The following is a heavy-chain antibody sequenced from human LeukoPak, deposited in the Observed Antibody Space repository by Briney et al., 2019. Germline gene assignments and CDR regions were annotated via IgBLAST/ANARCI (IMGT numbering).Heavy chain of an antibody. CDR3: ARHRDSSSWSPFDY. Sequence: GESLKISCRGSEYSFTNYWIGWVRQMPGKGLEWMGIIFPGDSHTTYSPSFQGQVTISADKSISTAHLHWSSLKASDTAMYYCARHRDSSSWSPFDYWGQGTLVTVSS. J-gene: IGHJ4*02. V-gene: IGHV5-51*01. CDR2: IFPGDSHT. D-gene: IGHD2-2*01. CDR1: EYSFTNYW.